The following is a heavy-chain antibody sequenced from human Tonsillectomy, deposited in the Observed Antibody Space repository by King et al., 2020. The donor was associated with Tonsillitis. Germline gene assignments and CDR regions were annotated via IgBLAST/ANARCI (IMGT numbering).Heavy chain of an antibody. V-gene: IGHV3-33*08. Sequence: VQLVESGGGVVQPGRSLRLSCAASGFTFSNYGMHWVRQAPGKGLEWVAVIWYDGSNKYYADSVQGRFTISRDNSKNTLYLQMKSLRAEDTAVYYCARDYCGGDCYVFDIWGQGTMVTVSS. CDR2: IWYDGSNK. CDR3: ARDYCGGDCYVFDI. CDR1: GFTFSNYG. D-gene: IGHD2-21*02. J-gene: IGHJ3*02.